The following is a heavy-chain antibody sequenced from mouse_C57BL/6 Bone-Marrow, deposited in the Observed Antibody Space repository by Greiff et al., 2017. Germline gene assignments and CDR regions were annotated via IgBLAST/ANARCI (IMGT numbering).Heavy chain of an antibody. CDR3: ARSPGNYEAWFAY. CDR2: IDPSDSET. J-gene: IGHJ3*01. Sequence: QVQLQQPGAELVRPGSSVKLSCKASGYTFTSYWMHWVKQRPIQGLEWIGNIDPSDSETHYNQKFKDKATLTVDKSSSTAYMQLSSLTSEDSAVYYCARSPGNYEAWFAYWGQGTLVTVSA. V-gene: IGHV1-52*01. CDR1: GYTFTSYW. D-gene: IGHD2-1*01.